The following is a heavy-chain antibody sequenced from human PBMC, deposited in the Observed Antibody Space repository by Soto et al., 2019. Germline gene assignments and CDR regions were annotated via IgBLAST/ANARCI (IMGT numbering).Heavy chain of an antibody. CDR2: ISAYNGNT. J-gene: IGHJ4*02. D-gene: IGHD3-3*01. V-gene: IGHV1-18*01. CDR1: GYTSTSYG. CDR3: ARGGVYHGRFLEWLSPFPYADY. Sequence: ASVKVSCKASGYTSTSYGISWVRQAPGQGLEWMGWISAYNGNTNYAQKLQGRVTMTTDTSTSTAYMELRSLRSDDTAVYYCARGGVYHGRFLEWLSPFPYADYWGQGTLVTVSS.